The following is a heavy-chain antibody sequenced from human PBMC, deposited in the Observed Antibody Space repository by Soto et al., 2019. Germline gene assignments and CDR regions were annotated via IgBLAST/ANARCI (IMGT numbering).Heavy chain of an antibody. Sequence: GGSLRLSCAGSGFIFSNSAFHWVRQAPGKGLEWVALISYDGNNKYYADSVKGRCTISRDNSKNTLYLQMHSLRADDTAVYYCAREVASYDRSGFFDYWGQGALVTVSS. J-gene: IGHJ4*02. V-gene: IGHV3-30-3*01. CDR2: ISYDGNNK. CDR3: AREVASYDRSGFFDY. D-gene: IGHD3-22*01. CDR1: GFIFSNSA.